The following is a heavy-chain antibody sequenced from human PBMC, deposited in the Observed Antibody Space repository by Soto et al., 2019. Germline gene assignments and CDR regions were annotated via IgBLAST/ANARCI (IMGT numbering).Heavy chain of an antibody. CDR3: AKGGVAAARGYFDH. Sequence: LRLSCAASGFNFRSYGLSWVRQAPGKGLEWVSDISGSGSVTNYADSVKGRFTISRDNSNNTLTLQMDSLRAEDTAVYYCAKGGVAAARGYFDHWGQGTRVTVSS. CDR2: ISGSGSVT. V-gene: IGHV3-23*01. J-gene: IGHJ4*02. D-gene: IGHD6-13*01. CDR1: GFNFRSYG.